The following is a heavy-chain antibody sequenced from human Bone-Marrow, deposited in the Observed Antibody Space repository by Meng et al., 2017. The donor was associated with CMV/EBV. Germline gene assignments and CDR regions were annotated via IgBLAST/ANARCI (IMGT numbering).Heavy chain of an antibody. CDR1: GFTFSSYA. CDR3: ARWGSFDK. Sequence: GGSLRLSCAASGFTFSSYAMHWVRQAPGKGLEYVSAISSNGGSTYYADSVKGRFTISRDNSKNSLYLQMNSLRAEDTAVYFCARWGSFDKWGQGTLVTVSS. J-gene: IGHJ4*02. D-gene: IGHD7-27*01. V-gene: IGHV3-64*02. CDR2: ISSNGGST.